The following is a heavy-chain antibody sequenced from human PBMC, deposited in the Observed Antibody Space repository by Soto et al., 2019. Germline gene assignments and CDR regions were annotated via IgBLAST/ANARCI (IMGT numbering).Heavy chain of an antibody. CDR1: GVTVSTNG. CDR2: ISGGGNT. CDR3: ATGRMPTVRVGFDY. Sequence: EVQLLESGGGLEQPGGSLRLSCAASGVTVSTNGMTWVRQAPGKGLEWVSTISGGGNTYYADSVKGRFSISRDNSKNTLFLQMSSLRVEDTAIYSWATGRMPTVRVGFDYWGQGTLVTVSS. J-gene: IGHJ4*02. D-gene: IGHD1-1*01. V-gene: IGHV3-23*01.